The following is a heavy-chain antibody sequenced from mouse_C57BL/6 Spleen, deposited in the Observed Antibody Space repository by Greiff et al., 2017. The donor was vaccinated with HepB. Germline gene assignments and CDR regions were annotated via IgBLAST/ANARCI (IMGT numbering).Heavy chain of an antibody. CDR2: IDPSDSYT. V-gene: IGHV1-59*01. CDR3: ARHYSRYFDY. CDR1: GYTFTSYW. D-gene: IGHD2-5*01. Sequence: VQLQQPGAELVRPGTSVKLSCTASGYTFTSYWMHWVKQRPGQGLEWIGVIDPSDSYTNYNQKFKGKATLTVDTSSSTAYMQLSSLTSEDSAVYYCARHYSRYFDYWGQGTTLTVSS. J-gene: IGHJ2*01.